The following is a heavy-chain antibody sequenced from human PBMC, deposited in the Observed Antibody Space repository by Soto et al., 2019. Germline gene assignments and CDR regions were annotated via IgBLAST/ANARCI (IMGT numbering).Heavy chain of an antibody. D-gene: IGHD2-8*01. V-gene: IGHV1-69*01. Sequence: QVQLEQSGAEVRKPGSSVRVSCKASGGTLTHYAISWVRQAPGHGLEWMGGIIPVFKTSNYAPNFQGRLAIIADESMTTAYMDLSGLRSDATASYYCALSASATFSKVYNFYVMEVWGPGNTVTVYS. CDR1: GGTLTHYA. CDR3: ALSASATFSKVYNFYVMEV. CDR2: IIPVFKTS. J-gene: IGHJ6*02.